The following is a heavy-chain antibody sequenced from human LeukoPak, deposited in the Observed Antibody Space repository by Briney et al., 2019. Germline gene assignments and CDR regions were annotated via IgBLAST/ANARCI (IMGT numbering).Heavy chain of an antibody. V-gene: IGHV4-59*01. CDR2: IYSGTT. J-gene: IGHJ5*01. CDR1: GGSISSCY. Sequence: SETLSLTCTVSGGSISSCYWSWIRQPPGKGLEWIGHIYSGTTNYSPSLQSRVTISLDTSKSQLSVKLTSVTAADTAVYYCARRAPSGFYDSWGQGTLVTVSS. CDR3: ARRAPSGFYDS. D-gene: IGHD3-3*01.